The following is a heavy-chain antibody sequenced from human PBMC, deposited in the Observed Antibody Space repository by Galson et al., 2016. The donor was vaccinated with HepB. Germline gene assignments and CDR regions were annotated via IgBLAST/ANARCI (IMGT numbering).Heavy chain of an antibody. CDR2: IKQDGSEK. CDR3: ARDPSSWHYFFYYYMDV. V-gene: IGHV3-7*03. Sequence: SLRLSCAASGFTFSSYWMSWVRQAPGKGLEWVASIKQDGSEKYYVDSVKGRFTISRDNAKNSLYLQMNSLRAEDTAVYYCARDPSSWHYFFYYYMDVWGEGTTVTVSS. J-gene: IGHJ6*03. CDR1: GFTFSSYW. D-gene: IGHD6-13*01.